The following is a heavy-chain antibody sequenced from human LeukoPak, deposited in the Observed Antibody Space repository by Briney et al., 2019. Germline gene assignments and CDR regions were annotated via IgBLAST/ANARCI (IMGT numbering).Heavy chain of an antibody. D-gene: IGHD5-24*01. CDR2: IRYDGSNK. V-gene: IGHV3-30*02. J-gene: IGHJ4*02. Sequence: GGSLRLSCAASGFAFSRFGMHWVRQAPGKGLEWVAFIRYDGSNKYYADSVKGRFTISRDNSKNTLYLQMNSLRAEDTAVYYCAKDGEMATIGPAGYWGQGTLVTVSS. CDR3: AKDGEMATIGPAGY. CDR1: GFAFSRFG.